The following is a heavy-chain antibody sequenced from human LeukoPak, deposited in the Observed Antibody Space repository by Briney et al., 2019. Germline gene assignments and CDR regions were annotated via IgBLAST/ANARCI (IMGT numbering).Heavy chain of an antibody. CDR2: LYYSGST. V-gene: IGHV4-39*07. D-gene: IGHD4-23*01. CDR1: GGSISSSRYY. CDR3: ARGPRWAPLLFDP. Sequence: SETLSLTCTVSGGSISSSRYYGGWIRQPPGKGLEWIGSLYYSGSTYYNPSLKSRVTISVDTSKNQFSLKLSSVTAADTAVYYCARGPRWAPLLFDPWGQGTLVTVSS. J-gene: IGHJ5*02.